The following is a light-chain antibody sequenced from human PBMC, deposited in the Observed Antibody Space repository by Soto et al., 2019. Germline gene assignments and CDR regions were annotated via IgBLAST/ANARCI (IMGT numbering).Light chain of an antibody. J-gene: IGLJ1*01. Sequence: LTQPASVSGSPGQSITVSCTGTSSDIGSYNYVSWYQQHPGKAPKLIIYEVNNRPSGVSNRFSGSKSGNTASLTVSGLQAEDEADYYCASFTTTSTRVFGTGTKVTVL. V-gene: IGLV2-14*01. CDR2: EVN. CDR1: SSDIGSYNY. CDR3: ASFTTTSTRV.